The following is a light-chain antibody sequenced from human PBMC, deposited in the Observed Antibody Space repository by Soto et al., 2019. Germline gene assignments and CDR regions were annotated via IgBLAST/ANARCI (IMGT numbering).Light chain of an antibody. J-gene: IGKJ1*01. V-gene: IGKV3-15*01. CDR3: QQYNNWPLT. CDR2: GAS. CDR1: QIISSN. Sequence: IVMTQSPCTLSVSPGERATLSCRASQIISSNLDWYQQKPGQAPRLLIYGASTRATGIPARFSGSGSGTEFTLTISSLQSEDFEVYSCQQYNNWPLTFGQGTKVDIK.